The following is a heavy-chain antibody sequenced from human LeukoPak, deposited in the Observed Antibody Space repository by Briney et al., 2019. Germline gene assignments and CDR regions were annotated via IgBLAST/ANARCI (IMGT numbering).Heavy chain of an antibody. D-gene: IGHD2-2*01. CDR2: INHSGST. CDR1: GGSFSGYY. V-gene: IGHV4-34*01. J-gene: IGHJ5*02. Sequence: NASETLSLTCAVYGGSFSGYYWSWIRQPPGKGLEWIGEINHSGSTNYNPSLKSRVTISVDTSKNQFSLKLSSVTAADTAVYYCATVVVPAATTNSNWFDPWGQGTLVTVSS. CDR3: ATVVVPAATTNSNWFDP.